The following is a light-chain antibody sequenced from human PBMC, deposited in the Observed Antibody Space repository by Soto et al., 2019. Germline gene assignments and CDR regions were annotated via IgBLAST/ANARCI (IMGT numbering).Light chain of an antibody. V-gene: IGKV1-5*03. CDR3: QQYSDSSRS. CDR2: TAS. J-gene: IGKJ1*01. CDR1: QTIDTW. Sequence: DIQMTQSPSTLSASIGDRITISCRASQTIDTWLAWYQQRPGEAPKLLIYTASNLENGVPSRFSGSGSGTAFTLTISSLQPEDFAAYYWQQYSDSSRSFGQGTQVE.